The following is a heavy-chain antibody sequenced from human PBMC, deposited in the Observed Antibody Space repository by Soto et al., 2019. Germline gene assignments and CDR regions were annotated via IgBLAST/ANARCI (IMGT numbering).Heavy chain of an antibody. CDR3: ARVLYGDYVAFAI. CDR1: GFTFSSYS. Sequence: PGGSLRLSCAASGFTFSSYSMNWVRQAPGKGLEWVSYISSSSSTIYYADSVKGRFTISRDNAKNSLYLQMNSLRAEDTAVYYFARVLYGDYVAFAIWGQGTMVPVSS. V-gene: IGHV3-48*01. D-gene: IGHD4-17*01. CDR2: ISSSSSTI. J-gene: IGHJ3*02.